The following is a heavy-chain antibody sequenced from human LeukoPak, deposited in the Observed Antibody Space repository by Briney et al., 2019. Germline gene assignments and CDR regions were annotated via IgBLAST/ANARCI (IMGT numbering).Heavy chain of an antibody. CDR3: ARGPFTQPYNGSGSATYYFDY. CDR2: INPNSGGT. V-gene: IGHV1-2*02. D-gene: IGHD3-10*01. Sequence: ASVKVSCKASGYTFTGYYMHWVRQAPGQGLEWMGWINPNSGGTNYAQKFQGRVTMTRDTSISTAYMELSRLRSDDTAVYYCARGPFTQPYNGSGSATYYFDYWGQGTLVTVSS. J-gene: IGHJ4*02. CDR1: GYTFTGYY.